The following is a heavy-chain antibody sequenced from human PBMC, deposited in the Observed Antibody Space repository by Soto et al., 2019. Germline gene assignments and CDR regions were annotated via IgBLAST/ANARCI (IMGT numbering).Heavy chain of an antibody. CDR3: ERVPVPYSGSYWFDP. CDR1: GGTFSSYA. CDR2: TIPIFGTA. J-gene: IGHJ5*02. D-gene: IGHD1-26*01. V-gene: IGHV1-69*01. Sequence: QVQLVQSGAEVKKPGSSVKVSCKASGGTFSSYAFSWVRQAPGQGLEWMGGTIPIFGTANYAQKFQARVTITADESTSTAYMELSSLRSEDTAVYYCERVPVPYSGSYWFDPRGQGTLVTVSS.